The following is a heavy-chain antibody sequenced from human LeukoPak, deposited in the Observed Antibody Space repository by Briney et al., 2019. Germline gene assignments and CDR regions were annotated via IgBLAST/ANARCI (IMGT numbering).Heavy chain of an antibody. CDR1: GFTFSSYA. J-gene: IGHJ4*02. CDR2: ISGSGGST. Sequence: GGSLRLSCAASGFTFSSYAMSWVRQAPGKGLEWVSAISGSGGSTYYADSVKGRFTISRDNSKNTLYLQVNSLRAEDTAVYYCAKDLVGATTGFDYWGQGTLVTVSS. D-gene: IGHD1-26*01. CDR3: AKDLVGATTGFDY. V-gene: IGHV3-23*01.